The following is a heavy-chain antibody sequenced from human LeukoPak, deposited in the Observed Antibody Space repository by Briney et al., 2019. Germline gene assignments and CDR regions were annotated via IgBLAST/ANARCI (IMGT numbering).Heavy chain of an antibody. J-gene: IGHJ4*02. CDR2: IKQDGSEK. V-gene: IGHV3-7*01. CDR1: GFTLSSYW. Sequence: GGSLRLSCAASGFTLSSYWMSWVRQAPGKGLEWVANIKQDGSEKYYVDSVKGRFTTSRDNAKNSLYLQMNSLRAEDTAVYYCARRLHFDYWGQGTLVTVSS. CDR3: ARRLHFDY.